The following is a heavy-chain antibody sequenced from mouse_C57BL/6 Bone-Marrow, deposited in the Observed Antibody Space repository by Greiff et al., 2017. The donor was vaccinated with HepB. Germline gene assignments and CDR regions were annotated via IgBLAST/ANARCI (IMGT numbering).Heavy chain of an antibody. J-gene: IGHJ1*03. CDR3: ARRGYGSSFWYFDV. V-gene: IGHV2-2*01. D-gene: IGHD1-1*01. CDR1: GFSLTSYG. CDR2: IWSGGST. Sequence: VKLMESGPGLVQPSQSLSITCTVSGFSLTSYGVHWVRQSPGKGLEWLGVIWSGGSTDYNAAFISRRSISKDNSKSQVFFKMNSLQADDTAIYYCARRGYGSSFWYFDVWGTGTTVTVSS.